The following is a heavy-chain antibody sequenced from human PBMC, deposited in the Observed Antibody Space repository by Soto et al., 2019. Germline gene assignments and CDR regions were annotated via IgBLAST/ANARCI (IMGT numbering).Heavy chain of an antibody. Sequence: GGSLRLSCAASGFIFSNYWMSWVRQAPGKGLEWVANIKQDGSEKYYVDSVKGRFTISRDNAKNSLYLQMNSLRAEDTAMYYCARALYFDYWGQGT. CDR1: GFIFSNYW. CDR2: IKQDGSEK. CDR3: ARALYFDY. J-gene: IGHJ4*02. V-gene: IGHV3-7*04.